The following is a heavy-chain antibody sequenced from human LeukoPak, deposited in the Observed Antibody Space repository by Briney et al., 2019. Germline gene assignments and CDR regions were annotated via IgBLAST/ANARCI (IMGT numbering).Heavy chain of an antibody. CDR1: GGSFSGYY. CDR2: INHSGST. Sequence: SETLSLTCAVYGGSFSGYYWSWIRQPPGKGLEWIGEINHSGSTNYNPSLKSRVTISVDTSKNQFSLKLSSVTAADTAVYYCARHLDSSGYYDVGYGMDVWGQGTTVTVSS. CDR3: ARHLDSSGYYDVGYGMDV. V-gene: IGHV4-34*01. D-gene: IGHD3-22*01. J-gene: IGHJ6*02.